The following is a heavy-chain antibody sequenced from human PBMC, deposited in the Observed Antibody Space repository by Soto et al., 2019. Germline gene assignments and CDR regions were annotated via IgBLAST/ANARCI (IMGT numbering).Heavy chain of an antibody. CDR1: GFTFSSYA. Sequence: EVQLLESGGGLVQPGGSLRLSCAASGFTFSSYAMSWVRQAPGKGLEWVSAISGSGGSTYYADSVKGRFTISRDNSKNTLYLQMNSLRAEDTAVYYCAKVHDSSGYYSGREYYFDYWGQGTLVTVSS. J-gene: IGHJ4*02. CDR2: ISGSGGST. D-gene: IGHD3-22*01. CDR3: AKVHDSSGYYSGREYYFDY. V-gene: IGHV3-23*01.